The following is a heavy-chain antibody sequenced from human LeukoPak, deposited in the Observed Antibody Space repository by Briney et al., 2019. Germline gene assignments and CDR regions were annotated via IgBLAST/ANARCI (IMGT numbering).Heavy chain of an antibody. CDR3: ARLYYDSSGYYQICYFDY. Sequence: RTSETLSLTCTVSGGSISSSSYYWGWIRQPPGKGLEWIGSIYYSGSTYYNPSLKSRVTISVGTSKNQFSLNLSSVTAADTAVYYCARLYYDSSGYYQICYFDYWGQGTLVTVSS. J-gene: IGHJ4*02. D-gene: IGHD3-22*01. CDR1: GGSISSSSYY. V-gene: IGHV4-39*01. CDR2: IYYSGST.